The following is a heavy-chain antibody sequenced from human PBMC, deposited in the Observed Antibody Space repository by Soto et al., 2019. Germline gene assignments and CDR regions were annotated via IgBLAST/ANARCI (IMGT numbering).Heavy chain of an antibody. CDR2: VNPNSGNT. Sequence: QVQLVQSGAEVKRPGASVKVSCKASGYTFTSYDFNWVRQAPGQGLEWMGWVNPNSGNTDYAQKFQGRVTMTRTTSIRTAYMELSSLRSDDTAVYYCARASYLDPAFDIWGQGTMVTVSS. CDR3: ARASYLDPAFDI. CDR1: GYTFTSYD. D-gene: IGHD2-2*03. V-gene: IGHV1-8*02. J-gene: IGHJ3*02.